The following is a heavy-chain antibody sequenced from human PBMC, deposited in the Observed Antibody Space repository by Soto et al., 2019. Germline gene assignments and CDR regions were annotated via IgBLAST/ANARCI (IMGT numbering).Heavy chain of an antibody. CDR2: VSRRGVNT. D-gene: IGHD3-16*01. V-gene: IGHV3-23*01. CDR1: EYIFWIFV. Sequence: HGWSTGLSRVVCEYIFWIFVVGWGRMAAGKGLEWVAAVSRRGVNTYYADSVKGRFTISRENAKNTLYLQMNSLRAEDTAVYYCAKLSSPINDLSEPGPDFCGQGLLVTGPS. J-gene: IGHJ4*02. CDR3: AKLSSPINDLSEPGPDF.